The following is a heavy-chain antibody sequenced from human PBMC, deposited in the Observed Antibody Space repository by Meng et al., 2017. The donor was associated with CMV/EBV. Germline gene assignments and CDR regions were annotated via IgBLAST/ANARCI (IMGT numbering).Heavy chain of an antibody. CDR2: ISWNSGSI. J-gene: IGHJ6*02. V-gene: IGHV3-9*01. CDR3: ARGGYGSGVPYGMDV. CDR1: GFTFDDYA. D-gene: IGHD3-10*01. Sequence: SLKISCAASGFTFDDYAMHWVRQAPGKGLEWVSGISWNSGSIGYADSVKGRFTISRDNAKNSLYLQMNSLRAEDTAVYYCARGGYGSGVPYGMDVWGQGTTVTVSS.